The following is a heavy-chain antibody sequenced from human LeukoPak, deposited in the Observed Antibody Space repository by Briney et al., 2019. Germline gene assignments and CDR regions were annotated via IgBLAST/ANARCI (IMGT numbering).Heavy chain of an antibody. J-gene: IGHJ4*02. Sequence: SETLSLTCAVSGGSISSGGYSWSWIRQPPGKGLEWIGYIYHSGSTYYNPSLKSRVTISVDRSKNQFSLKLSSVTAADTAVYYCARALRHYGSGSTYYFDYWGQGTLVTVSS. V-gene: IGHV4-30-2*01. CDR3: ARALRHYGSGSTYYFDY. CDR1: GGSISSGGYS. CDR2: IYHSGST. D-gene: IGHD3-10*01.